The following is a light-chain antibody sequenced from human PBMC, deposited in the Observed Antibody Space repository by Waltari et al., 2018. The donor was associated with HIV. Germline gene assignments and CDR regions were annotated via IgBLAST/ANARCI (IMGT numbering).Light chain of an antibody. Sequence: IMMTQSPDSLPVALGERAPIKCRSSPSVLYGSDNKNYLAWYQQKPGQSPKVLFYWASSRESGVPDRFSASGSGTDFTLTINSLQAEDVAVYFCHQYFTASWTFGRGTTVQI. CDR3: HQYFTASWT. CDR1: PSVLYGSDNKNY. CDR2: WAS. J-gene: IGKJ4*01. V-gene: IGKV4-1*01.